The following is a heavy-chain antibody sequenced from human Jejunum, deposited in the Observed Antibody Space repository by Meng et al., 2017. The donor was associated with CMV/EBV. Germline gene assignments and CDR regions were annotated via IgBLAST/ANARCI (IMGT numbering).Heavy chain of an antibody. CDR1: TFSSYC. Sequence: TFSSYCMHWVRQAPGKGLEWVAFIRYDGSNKYYADSVTGRFTISRDNSTNTLYLQMNSLRAEDTAVYYCAKDLNKYSGGPSDAFDIWGQGTMVTVSS. D-gene: IGHD1-26*01. CDR3: AKDLNKYSGGPSDAFDI. CDR2: IRYDGSNK. V-gene: IGHV3-30*02. J-gene: IGHJ3*02.